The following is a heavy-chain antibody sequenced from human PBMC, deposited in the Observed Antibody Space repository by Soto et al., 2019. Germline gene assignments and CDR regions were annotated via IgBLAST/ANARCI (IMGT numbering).Heavy chain of an antibody. J-gene: IGHJ2*01. Sequence: PGGSLRLSCAASGFTFSSYGMHWVRQAPGKGLEWVAVIWYDGSNKYYADSVKGRFTISRDNSKNTLYLQMNSLRAEDTAVYYWARDHTVDYWYFDLWGGGTLVTVSS. V-gene: IGHV3-33*01. CDR2: IWYDGSNK. CDR3: ARDHTVDYWYFDL. CDR1: GFTFSSYG. D-gene: IGHD4-17*01.